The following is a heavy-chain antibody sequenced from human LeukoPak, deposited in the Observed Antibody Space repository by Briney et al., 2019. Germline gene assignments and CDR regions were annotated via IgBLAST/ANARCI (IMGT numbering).Heavy chain of an antibody. CDR1: GFTFSSYG. Sequence: PGGSLRLSCAASGFTFSSYGMHWVRQAPGKGLEWVAVIWYDGSNKYYADSVKGRFTISRGNSKNTLYLQMNSLRAEDAAVYYCASQPPLTIFGPEGYMDAWGKGTTVTVSS. D-gene: IGHD3-3*01. CDR3: ASQPPLTIFGPEGYMDA. V-gene: IGHV3-33*01. J-gene: IGHJ6*03. CDR2: IWYDGSNK.